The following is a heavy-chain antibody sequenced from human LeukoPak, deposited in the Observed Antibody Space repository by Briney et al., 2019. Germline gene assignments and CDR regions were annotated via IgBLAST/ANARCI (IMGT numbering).Heavy chain of an antibody. V-gene: IGHV4-31*03. J-gene: IGHJ4*02. Sequence: SETLSLTCTVSGVSISSGGYYWSWIRQHPGKGLEWIGYIYYSGSTYYNPSLKSRVTISVDTSKNQFSLKLSSVTAADTAVYYCARVPDYGDYVGSFDYWGQGTLVTVSS. CDR3: ARVPDYGDYVGSFDY. D-gene: IGHD4-17*01. CDR2: IYYSGST. CDR1: GVSISSGGYY.